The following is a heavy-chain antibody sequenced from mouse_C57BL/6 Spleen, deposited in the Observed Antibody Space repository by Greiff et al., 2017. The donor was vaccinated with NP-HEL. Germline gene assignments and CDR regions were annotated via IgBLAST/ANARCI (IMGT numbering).Heavy chain of an antibody. V-gene: IGHV1-39*01. D-gene: IGHD1-1*01. J-gene: IGHJ3*01. CDR2: INPNYGTT. Sequence: EVQLQQSGPELVKPCASVKISCTASGFSFTDYNMYWLKQRNGKSLEWIGVINPNYGTTSYNQKFKGKATLTVDQSSSAAYMQFNRLTSEDSAVYSCECRQYYGGSSYDGFAYWGQGTLVTVSA. CDR3: ECRQYYGGSSYDGFAY. CDR1: GFSFTDYN.